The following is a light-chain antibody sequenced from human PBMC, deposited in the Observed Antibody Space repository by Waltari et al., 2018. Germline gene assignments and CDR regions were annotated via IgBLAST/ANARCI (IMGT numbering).Light chain of an antibody. J-gene: IGKJ2*01. CDR2: KAS. CDR1: QRIRNL. CDR3: QQYNSYAYT. V-gene: IGKV1-5*03. Sequence: DILMTQSPSTLSASVGDRVTVTCRASQRIRNLLAWYQQKPGKAPNLLISKASNSESGVPSRFSGSGSGTEFTLTISSLQPDDFATYYCQQYNSYAYTFGQGTKLEIK.